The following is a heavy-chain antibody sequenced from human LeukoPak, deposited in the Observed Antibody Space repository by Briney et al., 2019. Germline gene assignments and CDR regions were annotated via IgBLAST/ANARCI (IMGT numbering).Heavy chain of an antibody. CDR3: ARNKQNVFDY. J-gene: IGHJ4*02. Sequence: PSETLSLTCAVYGGSFSGYYWSWIRQPPGKGLEWIGEINHSGSTNYNPSLKSRVTISVDTSKNQFSLKLSSVTAADTAVYYCARNKQNVFDYWGQGTLVTVSS. CDR2: INHSGST. CDR1: GGSFSGYY. D-gene: IGHD1-1*01. V-gene: IGHV4-34*01.